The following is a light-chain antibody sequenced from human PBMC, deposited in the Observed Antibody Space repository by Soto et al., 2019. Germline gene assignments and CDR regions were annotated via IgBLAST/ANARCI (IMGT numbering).Light chain of an antibody. Sequence: QSVLTQPRSVSGSPGQSVTISCTGSSSDVGRYNYVSWYQHHPGKAPKLMIYGVNERPSGVPDRFSGSKSGNTASLTISGLQAVDEADYHCCSYAGSYILVFGGGSKVTVL. V-gene: IGLV2-11*01. CDR3: CSYAGSYILV. CDR1: SSDVGRYNY. J-gene: IGLJ3*02. CDR2: GVN.